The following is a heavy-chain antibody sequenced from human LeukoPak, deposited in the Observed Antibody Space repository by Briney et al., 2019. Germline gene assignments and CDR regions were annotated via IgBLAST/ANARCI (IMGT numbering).Heavy chain of an antibody. V-gene: IGHV3-21*01. CDR3: ARVPLRFLEWLDPLDY. CDR2: ISSSSSYI. CDR1: GFTFSSYS. D-gene: IGHD3-3*01. J-gene: IGHJ4*02. Sequence: PGGSLRLSCAASGFTFSSYSMNWVRQAPGKGLEWVSSISSSSSYIYYADSVKGRFTISRDNAKNSLYLQMNSLRAEDTAVYYCARVPLRFLEWLDPLDYWSQGTLVTVSS.